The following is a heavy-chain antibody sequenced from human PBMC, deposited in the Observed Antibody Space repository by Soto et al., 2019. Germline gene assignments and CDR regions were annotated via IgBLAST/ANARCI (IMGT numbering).Heavy chain of an antibody. V-gene: IGHV4-39*01. CDR1: GGSISSSSYY. J-gene: IGHJ6*02. CDR2: IYYSGST. Sequence: SETLSLTCTVSGGSISSSSYYWGWIRQPPGKGLEWIGSIYYSGSTYYNPSLKGRVTISVDTSKNQFSLKLSSVTAADTAVYYCATNYDFWSGYRIDYYGMDVWGQGTTVTVSS. D-gene: IGHD3-3*01. CDR3: ATNYDFWSGYRIDYYGMDV.